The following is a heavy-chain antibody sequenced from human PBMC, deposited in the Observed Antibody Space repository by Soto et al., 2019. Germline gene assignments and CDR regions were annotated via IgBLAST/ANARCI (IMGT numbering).Heavy chain of an antibody. Sequence: QVQLMESGGGVVQPGRSLRLSCAASGFTFSSYAMHWVRQAPGKGLEWVAVISYDGSNKYYADSVKGRFTISRDNSKNTLYLQMNSLRAEDTAVYYCARTSRRIAAAGIDYWGQGTLVTVSS. V-gene: IGHV3-30-3*01. J-gene: IGHJ4*02. D-gene: IGHD6-13*01. CDR2: ISYDGSNK. CDR1: GFTFSSYA. CDR3: ARTSRRIAAAGIDY.